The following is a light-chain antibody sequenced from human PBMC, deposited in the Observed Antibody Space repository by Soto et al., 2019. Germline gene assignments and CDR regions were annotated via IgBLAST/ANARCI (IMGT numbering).Light chain of an antibody. CDR1: SSNIGSNY. CDR3: VTWDNSLSAPVV. CDR2: DNN. Sequence: QSVLTQPPSVSAAPGQKVTISCSGGSSNIGSNYVSWYQHFPGTAPRLLIYDNNKRPSGIPDRFSGSKSGTSATLGITGLQTGDEADYYCVTWDNSLSAPVVFGAGTKVTVL. V-gene: IGLV1-51*01. J-gene: IGLJ2*01.